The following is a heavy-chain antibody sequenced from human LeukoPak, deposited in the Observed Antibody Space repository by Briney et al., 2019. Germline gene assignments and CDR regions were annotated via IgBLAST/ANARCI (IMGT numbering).Heavy chain of an antibody. D-gene: IGHD4-17*01. CDR2: IKQEGSEK. Sequence: GGSLRLSCAASGFTFSGYWMSWVRQAPGKGLEWVANIKQEGSEKYYVDSVKGRFTISRDNAKNSLYLQMNSLRAEDTAVYYCVRDFNRRALYGDPICWGQGTLVIVSS. V-gene: IGHV3-7*01. CDR3: VRDFNRRALYGDPIC. J-gene: IGHJ4*02. CDR1: GFTFSGYW.